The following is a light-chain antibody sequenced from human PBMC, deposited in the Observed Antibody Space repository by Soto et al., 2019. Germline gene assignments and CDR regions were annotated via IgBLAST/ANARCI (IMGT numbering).Light chain of an antibody. Sequence: DIQKTQSPSSLSASVGDRITITCRASQGIRNYLAWYQQKPGKVPKLLIYGASTLQSGVPSRFSGSGSGTDFTLTISSLQPEDVASYYCQKYNSAHLTFSGGTKLDIK. J-gene: IGKJ4*01. V-gene: IGKV1-27*01. CDR1: QGIRNY. CDR3: QKYNSAHLT. CDR2: GAS.